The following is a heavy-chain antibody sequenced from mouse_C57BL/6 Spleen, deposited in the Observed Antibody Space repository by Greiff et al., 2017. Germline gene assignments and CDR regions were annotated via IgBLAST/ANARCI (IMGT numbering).Heavy chain of an antibody. CDR1: GFTFSSYA. CDR2: ISDGGSYT. J-gene: IGHJ3*01. V-gene: IGHV5-4*01. CDR3: ARENYYDYAPWFAY. Sequence: EVMLVESGGGLVKPGGSLKLSCAASGFTFSSYAMSWVRQTPDKRLEWVATISDGGSYTYYPDNVKGRFTISRDNAKNNLYLQMSHLKSEDTAMYYCARENYYDYAPWFAYWGQGTLVTVSA. D-gene: IGHD2-4*01.